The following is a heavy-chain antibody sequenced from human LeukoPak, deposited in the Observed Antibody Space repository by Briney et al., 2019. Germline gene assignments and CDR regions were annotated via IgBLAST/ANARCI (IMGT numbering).Heavy chain of an antibody. V-gene: IGHV1-2*02. CDR1: GYTFSAYS. Sequence: GASVKVSCKASGYTFSAYSIHWVRQAPGQGLEWMGWINPNSGGTNYAQKFQGRVTMTRDTSISTAYMELSRLRSDDTAVYYCARDLVGATTGFDDYWGQGTLVTVSS. J-gene: IGHJ4*02. D-gene: IGHD1-26*01. CDR2: INPNSGGT. CDR3: ARDLVGATTGFDDY.